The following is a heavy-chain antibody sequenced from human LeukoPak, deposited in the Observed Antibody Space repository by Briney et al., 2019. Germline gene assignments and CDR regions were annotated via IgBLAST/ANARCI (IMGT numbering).Heavy chain of an antibody. CDR3: ARVGHSYDFWSGYSYGMDV. CDR1: GFTFSSYW. J-gene: IGHJ6*02. Sequence: GVSLRRSCAASGFTFSSYWMSRVRQAPGKGLEWVANIKQDGSEKHYVDSVEGRFTISRDNAKNSLYLQMNSLRAEDTAVYYCARVGHSYDFWSGYSYGMDVWGQGTTVTVSS. V-gene: IGHV3-7*01. D-gene: IGHD3-3*01. CDR2: IKQDGSEK.